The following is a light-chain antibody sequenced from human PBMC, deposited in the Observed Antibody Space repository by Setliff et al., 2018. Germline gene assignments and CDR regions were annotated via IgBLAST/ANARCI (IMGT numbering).Light chain of an antibody. Sequence: QSVLTQPPSASGSPGQSVTISCTGTSNDVWGHNYVSWYQQHPGKAPQLIIYDVTKRPSGVPDHFSGSKSGNTASLTVSGLQAEDEADYYCSSYADSNIFLFGTGTKVTVL. J-gene: IGLJ1*01. CDR2: DVT. CDR3: SSYADSNIFL. CDR1: SNDVWGHNY. V-gene: IGLV2-8*01.